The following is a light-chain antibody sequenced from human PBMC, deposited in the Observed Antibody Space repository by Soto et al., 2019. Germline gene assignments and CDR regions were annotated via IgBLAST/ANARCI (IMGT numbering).Light chain of an antibody. CDR2: AAS. CDR3: QQSYSTPPT. Sequence: DIQMTQSPSSLSASVLDIVTITCRASQSISSYLNWYQQKPGKAPKLLIYAASSLQSGVPSRFSGSGSGTDFTLTISSMQPEDFATYYCQQSYSTPPTFGGGTKVDIK. CDR1: QSISSY. V-gene: IGKV1-39*01. J-gene: IGKJ4*01.